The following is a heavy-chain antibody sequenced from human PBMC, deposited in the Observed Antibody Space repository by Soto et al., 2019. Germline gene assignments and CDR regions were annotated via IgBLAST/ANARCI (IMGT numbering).Heavy chain of an antibody. CDR2: IGHLETT. CDR3: ARVRWLSEYDILTGYYIFDQ. V-gene: IGHV4-30-2*06. Sequence: PSETLSLTCSVSGVAMTYGGYSWSWIRQSPEKGLEWLGYIGHLETTYYNPSFKSRLSLSIDRTRNQFSLSLSSMTAADKAVYYCARVRWLSEYDILTGYYIFDQWGRGTLVTVSS. J-gene: IGHJ5*02. D-gene: IGHD3-9*01. CDR1: GVAMTYGGYS.